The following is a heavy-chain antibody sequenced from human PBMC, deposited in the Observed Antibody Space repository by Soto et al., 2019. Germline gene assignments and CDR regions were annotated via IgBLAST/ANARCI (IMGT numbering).Heavy chain of an antibody. CDR1: GFTFSSYW. D-gene: IGHD1-1*01. CDR2: MNSDGSRA. J-gene: IGHJ6*02. V-gene: IGHV3-74*01. Sequence: PGGSLRLSCTASGFTFSSYWLHWVRQAPGKGLVWVSRMNSDGSRADYADSVKGRFTISRDNARNTLYLHMNSLRAEDTAVYYCVRDGYPAWVYGVDVWGQGTTVTVSS. CDR3: VRDGYPAWVYGVDV.